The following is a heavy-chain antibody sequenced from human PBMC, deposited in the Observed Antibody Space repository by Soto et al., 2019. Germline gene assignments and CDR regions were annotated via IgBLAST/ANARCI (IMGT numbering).Heavy chain of an antibody. D-gene: IGHD2-8*01. V-gene: IGHV4-31*03. CDR1: SGSVSSDDYS. CDR3: ARAMANYFDY. Sequence: QVQLQESGQGLVKPSQTLSVTCTVSSGSVSSDDYSWSWIRQHPGKGLEWIGYIRDSGSTYYNPSLEGRVTISVDTSKNQFSLRLRSVTAADTAVYYCARAMANYFDYWGQGTLVNASS. CDR2: IRDSGST. J-gene: IGHJ4*02.